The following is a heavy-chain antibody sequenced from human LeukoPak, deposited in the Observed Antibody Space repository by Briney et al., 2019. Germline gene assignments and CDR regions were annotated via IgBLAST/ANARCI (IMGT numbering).Heavy chain of an antibody. CDR2: IYTSGST. V-gene: IGHV4-4*07. CDR3: ARDSGNHSGYYFYS. CDR1: GGSIINYY. D-gene: IGHD1-14*01. Sequence: PSETLSLTCTVSGGSIINYYWTWIRQPAGKGLEWIGHIYTSGSTNYNPSLKSRVTISIDKSKNQFSLNLWSATAADTAVYYCARDSGNHSGYYFYSWGQGTLVSVSS. J-gene: IGHJ4*02.